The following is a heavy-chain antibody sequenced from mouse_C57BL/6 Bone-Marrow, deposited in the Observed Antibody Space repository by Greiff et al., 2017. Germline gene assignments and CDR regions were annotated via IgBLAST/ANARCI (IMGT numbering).Heavy chain of an antibody. CDR3: ARLSMIATPFAY. J-gene: IGHJ3*01. V-gene: IGHV2-2*01. CDR2: IWSGGSR. D-gene: IGHD2-3*01. Sequence: QVQLQQSGPGLVQPSQSLSITCTVSGFSLTSYGVHWVRQSPGKGLEWLGEIWSGGSRDYNDAFISRQSISKDNSKRQVFFTMNSLQDDDTARDDCARLSMIATPFAYWGQGTLVTVSA. CDR1: GFSLTSYG.